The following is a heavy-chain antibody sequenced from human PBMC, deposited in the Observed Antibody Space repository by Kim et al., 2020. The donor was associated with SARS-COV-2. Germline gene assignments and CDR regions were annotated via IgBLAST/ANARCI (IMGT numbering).Heavy chain of an antibody. V-gene: IGHV4-4*07. D-gene: IGHD5-18*01. CDR2: STGGIT. Sequence: STGGITNYNPSLKSRVTMSVDTSKNQFSLKLSSVTAADTAVYYCARDVTLWGQGTLVTVSS. J-gene: IGHJ4*02. CDR3: ARDVTL.